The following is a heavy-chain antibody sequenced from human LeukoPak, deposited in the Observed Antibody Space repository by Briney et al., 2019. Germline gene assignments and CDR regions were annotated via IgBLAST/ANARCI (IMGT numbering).Heavy chain of an antibody. D-gene: IGHD3-22*01. CDR3: TTDMYYYDSSGYADY. CDR1: GFTFSNAW. Sequence: PGGSLRLSCAASGFTFSNAWMSWVRQAPGKGLEWVGRIKSKTDGGTTDYAAPVKGRFTISRDDSKNTLYLQMNSLKTEDTAVYYCTTDMYYYDSSGYADYWGQGTLVPSPQ. V-gene: IGHV3-15*01. J-gene: IGHJ4*02. CDR2: IKSKTDGGTT.